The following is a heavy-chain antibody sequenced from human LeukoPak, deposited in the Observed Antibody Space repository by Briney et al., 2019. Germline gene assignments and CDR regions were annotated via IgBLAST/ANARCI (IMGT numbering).Heavy chain of an antibody. J-gene: IGHJ5*02. V-gene: IGHV1-69*06. Sequence: SVKVSCKASGGTFSSYAISWVRQAPGQGLEWMGGIIPIFGTANYAQKFQGRVTITADKSTSTAYMELSSLRSEDTAVYYCARESLTWLQSRTSWFDPWGQGTLVTVSS. CDR1: GGTFSSYA. CDR2: IIPIFGTA. CDR3: ARESLTWLQSRTSWFDP. D-gene: IGHD5-24*01.